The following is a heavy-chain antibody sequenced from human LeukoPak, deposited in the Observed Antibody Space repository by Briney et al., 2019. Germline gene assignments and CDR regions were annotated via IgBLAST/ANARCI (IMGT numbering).Heavy chain of an antibody. CDR2: IYFTGST. CDR3: VRRHYYYYYMDV. V-gene: IGHV4-59*08. CDR1: DDSIRSYY. J-gene: IGHJ6*03. Sequence: PSETLSLTCTVSDDSIRSYYWSWIRQPPGKGLEWIGYIYFTGSTTYNPSLKSRVTISLDTSKNQFSLKLSSVTAADTAVYYCVRRHYYYYYMDVWGKGTTVTISS.